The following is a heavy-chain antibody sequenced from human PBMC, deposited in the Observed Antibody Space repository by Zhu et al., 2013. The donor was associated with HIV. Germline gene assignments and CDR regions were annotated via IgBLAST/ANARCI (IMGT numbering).Heavy chain of an antibody. CDR1: GYTFSNYG. CDR2: ISAYSGRR. Sequence: QMQLVQSGPEVKKPGASVKVSCKASGYTFSNYGINWVRQAPGQGLEWMGWISAYSGRRNFAQLLQGRLTLTTDTSTSTAYMELRSLTSGDTAVYYCARDLSAGTYSSAAFDIWAKGQWSASLQ. CDR3: ARDLSAGTYSSAAFDI. D-gene: IGHD6-19*01. V-gene: IGHV1-18*01. J-gene: IGHJ3*02.